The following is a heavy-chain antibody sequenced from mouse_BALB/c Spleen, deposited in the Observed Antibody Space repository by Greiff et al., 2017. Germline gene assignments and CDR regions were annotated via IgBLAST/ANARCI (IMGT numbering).Heavy chain of an antibody. CDR1: GFTLSSYA. CDR3: ARHGYDVYYYAMDY. V-gene: IGHV5-9-4*01. D-gene: IGHD2-2*01. Sequence: EVMLVESGGGLVKPGGSLKLSCAASGFTLSSYAMSWVRQSPEKRLEWVAEISSGGSYTYYPDTVTGRFTISRDNAKNTLYLEMSSLRSEDTAMYYCARHGYDVYYYAMDYWGQGTSVTVSS. CDR2: ISSGGSYT. J-gene: IGHJ4*01.